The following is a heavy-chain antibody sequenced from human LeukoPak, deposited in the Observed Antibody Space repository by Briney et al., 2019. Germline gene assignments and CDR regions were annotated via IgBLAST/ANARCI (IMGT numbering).Heavy chain of an antibody. D-gene: IGHD3-10*01. Sequence: SQTLSLTCTVSGGSISSGSYYWSWIRQPAGKGLEWIGRIYTSGSTNYNPSLKSRVTISVDTSKNQFSLKLSSVTAADTAVYYCASYNRGSYYREVWFDPWGQGTLVTVSS. J-gene: IGHJ5*02. V-gene: IGHV4-61*02. CDR2: IYTSGST. CDR1: GGSISSGSYY. CDR3: ASYNRGSYYREVWFDP.